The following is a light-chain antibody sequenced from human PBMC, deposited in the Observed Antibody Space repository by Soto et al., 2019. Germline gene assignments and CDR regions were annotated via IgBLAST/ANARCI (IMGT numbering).Light chain of an antibody. J-gene: IGKJ5*01. CDR2: RAS. CDR3: QQYNEWPIT. Sequence: EVVLTQSPATLSLSPGERATLSCRASQSVSSLLPWYQQKPGQAPRLLIYRASTRASGISGRFSGSGSGTEVTIDITSLHAEEFAVYYCQQYNEWPITVGQATRLEIK. CDR1: QSVSSL. V-gene: IGKV3-15*01.